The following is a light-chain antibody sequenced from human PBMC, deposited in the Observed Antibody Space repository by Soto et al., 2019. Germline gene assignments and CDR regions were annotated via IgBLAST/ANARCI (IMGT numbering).Light chain of an antibody. Sequence: DIQMTQSPSSLSASVGDRVTITCQASQDIKKYLNWYQQKPGKAPKLLISGASSLETGVPSRFSGSGSGIHFTFTISSLQPQDIAAYYCQHYHSVPFTFGPGTKVDIK. CDR3: QHYHSVPFT. V-gene: IGKV1-33*01. CDR1: QDIKKY. J-gene: IGKJ3*01. CDR2: GAS.